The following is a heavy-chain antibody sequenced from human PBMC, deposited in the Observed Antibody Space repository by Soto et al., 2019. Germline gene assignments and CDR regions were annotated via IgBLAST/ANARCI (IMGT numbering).Heavy chain of an antibody. J-gene: IGHJ4*02. D-gene: IGHD3-3*01. V-gene: IGHV4-59*01. Sequence: SETLSLTCTVSGGSISSYYWSWIRQPPGKGLEWIGYIYYSGSTNYNPSLKSRVTISVDTSKNQFSLKLSSVAAADTAVYYCASAAGPYYDFWSGYSLAYWGQGTLVTVSS. CDR3: ASAAGPYYDFWSGYSLAY. CDR2: IYYSGST. CDR1: GGSISSYY.